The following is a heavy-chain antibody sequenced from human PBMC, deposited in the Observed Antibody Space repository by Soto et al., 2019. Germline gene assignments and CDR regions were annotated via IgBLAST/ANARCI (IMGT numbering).Heavy chain of an antibody. CDR3: ARHLGGNHYYYGMDV. D-gene: IGHD3-16*01. CDR2: IIPIFVTA. V-gene: IGHV1-69*12. J-gene: IGHJ6*02. CDR1: GGTFSSYA. Sequence: QVQLVQSGAEVKKPGSSVKVSCKASGGTFSSYAISWVRQAPGQGLEWMGGIIPIFVTADYAQKFQGRVTITADDFTSTAYMELSSLRSEDTAVYYCARHLGGNHYYYGMDVWGQGTTVTVSS.